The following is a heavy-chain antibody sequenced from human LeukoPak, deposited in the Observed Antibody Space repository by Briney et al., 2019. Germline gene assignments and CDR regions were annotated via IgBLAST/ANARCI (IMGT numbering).Heavy chain of an antibody. J-gene: IGHJ4*02. V-gene: IGHV3-48*01. CDR2: ISSSTTII. Sequence: GGSLRLSCAASGFTLSGFGMNWVRQAPGKGLEWVSYISSSTTIIYYADSVKGRFIISRDNAKNSLYLQMNSLRAEDTAVYYCARENQYSPDFDYWGQGILVTVSS. CDR3: ARENQYSPDFDY. D-gene: IGHD6-6*01. CDR1: GFTLSGFG.